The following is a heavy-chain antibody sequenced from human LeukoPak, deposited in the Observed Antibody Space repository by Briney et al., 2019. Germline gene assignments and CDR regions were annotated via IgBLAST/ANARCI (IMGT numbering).Heavy chain of an antibody. D-gene: IGHD4-17*01. V-gene: IGHV3-33*01. CDR3: AARGYGDYGVDY. CDR2: IWYDGSNK. Sequence: GGSLRLSCAASGFTFSSYGMHWVRQAPGKGLEWVAVIWYDGSNKYYADSVKGRFTISRDNSKNTLYLQMNSLRAEDTAVHYCAARGYGDYGVDYWGQGTLVTVSS. CDR1: GFTFSSYG. J-gene: IGHJ4*02.